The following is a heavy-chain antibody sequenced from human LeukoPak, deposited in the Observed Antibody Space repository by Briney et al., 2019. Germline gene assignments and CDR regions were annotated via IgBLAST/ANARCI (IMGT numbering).Heavy chain of an antibody. CDR1: GGSISSYY. CDR3: ARDIVATLGAFDI. J-gene: IGHJ3*02. D-gene: IGHD5-12*01. CDR2: IYYSGST. Sequence: PSETLSLTCTVSGGSISSYYWSWIRQPPGKGLEWIGYIYYSGSTNYNPSLKSRVTISVDTSKNQFSLKLSSVTAADTAVYYCARDIVATLGAFDIWGQGTMVTVSS. V-gene: IGHV4-59*01.